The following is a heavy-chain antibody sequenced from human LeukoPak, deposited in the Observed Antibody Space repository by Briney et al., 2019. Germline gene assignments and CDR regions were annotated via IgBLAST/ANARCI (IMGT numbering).Heavy chain of an antibody. D-gene: IGHD5-24*01. J-gene: IGHJ5*02. V-gene: IGHV1-2*02. CDR2: INPNSGGT. CDR1: GYTFTGYY. Sequence: ASVKVSCKASGYTFTGYYMHWVRQAPGQGLEWMGWINPNSGGTNYAQKFQGRVTMTRDTSISTAYMELSRLRSDDTAVYYCARKKMATVGSNWFDPWGQGTLVTVSS. CDR3: ARKKMATVGSNWFDP.